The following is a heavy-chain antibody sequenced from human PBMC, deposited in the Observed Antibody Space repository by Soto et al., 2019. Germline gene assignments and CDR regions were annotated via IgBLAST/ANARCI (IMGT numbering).Heavy chain of an antibody. J-gene: IGHJ5*02. CDR1: GYTFTSYD. D-gene: IGHD2-2*01. CDR2: MNPNSGNT. Sequence: WASVKVSCKASGYTFTSYDINWVRQATGQGLEWMGWMNPNSGNTGYAQKFQGRVTMTRNTSISTAYMELSSLRSEDTAVYYCARGLDCSSTICHSAWGQGTLVTVSS. V-gene: IGHV1-8*01. CDR3: ARGLDCSSTICHSA.